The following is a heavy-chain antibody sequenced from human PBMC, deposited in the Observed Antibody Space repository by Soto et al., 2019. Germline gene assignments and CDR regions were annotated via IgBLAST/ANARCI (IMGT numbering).Heavy chain of an antibody. CDR3: ASHPSGYCGSTSCYGEYGLDV. V-gene: IGHV3-30-3*01. J-gene: IGHJ6*02. CDR1: GFTFSSFA. CDR2: ISYDGSNK. Sequence: GGSLRLSCAPSGFTFSSFAMHWVRQAPGKWLEWVAVISYDGSNKYYADSVKGRFTISRDNSKHTLYLQMTSLRAEDTAVYYCASHPSGYCGSTSCYGEYGLDVWGQGXTVTVYS. D-gene: IGHD2-2*01.